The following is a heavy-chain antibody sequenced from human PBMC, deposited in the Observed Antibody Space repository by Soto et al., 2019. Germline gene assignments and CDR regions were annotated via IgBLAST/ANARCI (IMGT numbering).Heavy chain of an antibody. V-gene: IGHV3-21*01. Sequence: EVQLVESGGGLVKPGGPLRLSCVASGFTFRTYTMNWVRQAPGKGLEWVSGIRGFSPYTFYAESVKGRFTISRDNAKNSLYLQMNSLGVEDTAVYYCARDRGYDAHDYYYNAMDVWGQGTTVTVSS. J-gene: IGHJ6*02. CDR3: ARDRGYDAHDYYYNAMDV. D-gene: IGHD2-15*01. CDR1: GFTFRTYT. CDR2: IRGFSPYT.